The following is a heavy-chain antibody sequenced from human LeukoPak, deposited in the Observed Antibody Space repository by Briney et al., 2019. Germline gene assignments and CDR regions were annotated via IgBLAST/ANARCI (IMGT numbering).Heavy chain of an antibody. J-gene: IGHJ6*02. D-gene: IGHD6-13*01. CDR2: INHSGST. Sequence: PSETLSLTCAVYGGSFSGYYWSWIRQPPGKGLEWIGEINHSGSTNYNPSLKSRVPISVDTSKNQFSLKLSSVTAADTAVYYCARGTAYSSSWYHSYYYGMDVWGQGTTVTVSS. CDR3: ARGTAYSSSWYHSYYYGMDV. V-gene: IGHV4-34*01. CDR1: GGSFSGYY.